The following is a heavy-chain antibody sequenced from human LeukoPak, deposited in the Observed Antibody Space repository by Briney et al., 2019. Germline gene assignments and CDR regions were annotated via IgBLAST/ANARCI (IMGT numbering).Heavy chain of an antibody. J-gene: IGHJ4*02. D-gene: IGHD3-22*01. CDR3: ASGDYYDSSGYLPFDY. CDR1: GYTFTSYD. V-gene: IGHV1-8*01. CDR2: MNPSSGNT. Sequence: ASVKVSCKASGYTFTSYDINWVRQATGQGLEWMGWMNPSSGNTGYAQKFQGRVTMTRNTSISTAYMELSSLRSEDTAVYYCASGDYYDSSGYLPFDYWGQGTLVTVSS.